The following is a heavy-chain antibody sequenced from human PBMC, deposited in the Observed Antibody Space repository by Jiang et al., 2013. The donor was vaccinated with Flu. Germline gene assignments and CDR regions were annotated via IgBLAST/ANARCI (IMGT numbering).Heavy chain of an antibody. D-gene: IGHD2-2*01. J-gene: IGHJ4*02. Sequence: NPSLKSRVTISVDTSKNQXSLKLSSVTAADTAVYYCARDNCSSTSCDRVFDYWGQGTLVTVSS. CDR3: ARDNCSSTSCDRVFDY. V-gene: IGHV4-30-2*05.